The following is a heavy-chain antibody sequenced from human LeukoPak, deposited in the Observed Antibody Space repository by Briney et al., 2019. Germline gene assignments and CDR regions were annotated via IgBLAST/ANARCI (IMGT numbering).Heavy chain of an antibody. V-gene: IGHV3-66*01. CDR1: EFSVGSNY. Sequence: GGSLRLSCAASEFSVGSNYMTWVRQAPGKGLEWVSLIYSGGSTYYADSVKGRFTISRDNAKNSLYLQMNSLRAEDTAVYYCASRYSSSRPFDPWGQGTLVTVSS. CDR3: ASRYSSSRPFDP. D-gene: IGHD6-13*01. J-gene: IGHJ5*02. CDR2: IYSGGST.